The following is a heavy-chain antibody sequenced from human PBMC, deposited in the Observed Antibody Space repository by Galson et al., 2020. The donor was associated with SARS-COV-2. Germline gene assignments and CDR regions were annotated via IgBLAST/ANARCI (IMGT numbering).Heavy chain of an antibody. J-gene: IGHJ6*03. CDR2: ISYDGSNK. CDR3: ARDIWFGELTPYMDV. Sequence: SLRLSCAASGLTFSRYAMHWLRQAPGKGMAWVAVISYDGSNKYYADSVKGRFTISRDNSKNTLYLQMNSLRAEDTAVYYCARDIWFGELTPYMDVWGKGTTVTVSS. V-gene: IGHV3-30*04. CDR1: GLTFSRYA. D-gene: IGHD3-10*01.